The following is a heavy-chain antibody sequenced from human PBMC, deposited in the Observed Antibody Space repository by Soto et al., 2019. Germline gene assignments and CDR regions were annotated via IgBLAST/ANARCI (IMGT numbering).Heavy chain of an antibody. Sequence: GSGKDSCKAFGNPLLNYGINWGRQAPGQGLEWMGWISAYNGNTNYAQKLQGRVTMTTDTSTSTAYMELRSLRSDDTAVYYCARDRYYYDSSGSDFDYWGQGTLVTVS. CDR3: ARDRYYYDSSGSDFDY. CDR1: GNPLLNYG. CDR2: ISAYNGNT. D-gene: IGHD3-22*01. V-gene: IGHV1-18*04. J-gene: IGHJ4*02.